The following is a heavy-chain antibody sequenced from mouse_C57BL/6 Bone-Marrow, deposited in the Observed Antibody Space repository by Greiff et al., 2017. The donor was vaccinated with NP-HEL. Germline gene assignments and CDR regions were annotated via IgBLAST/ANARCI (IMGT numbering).Heavy chain of an antibody. Sequence: VQLQQSGAELARPGASVKLSCKASGYTFTSYGISWVKQRTGQGLEWIGEIYPRSGNTYYNEKFKGKATLTADKSSSTAYMELRSLTSEDSAVYFCARPGEFYYGPRFAYWGQGTLVTVSA. CDR3: ARPGEFYYGPRFAY. J-gene: IGHJ3*01. CDR1: GYTFTSYG. D-gene: IGHD1-1*01. V-gene: IGHV1-81*01. CDR2: IYPRSGNT.